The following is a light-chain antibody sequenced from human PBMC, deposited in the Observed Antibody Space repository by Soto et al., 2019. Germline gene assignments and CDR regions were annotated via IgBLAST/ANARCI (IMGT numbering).Light chain of an antibody. CDR1: QVIGSRY. CDR3: QQFGSSIPHT. CDR2: GTS. Sequence: ENVMTQSPGTLSLSPGERATISCRASQVIGSRYLAWYHQKSGQAPRLLIYGTSSRATGIPDRFSGSGSGTDFTLTISRLEPEDFGVYYCQQFGSSIPHTFGQGTKLEIK. V-gene: IGKV3-20*01. J-gene: IGKJ2*01.